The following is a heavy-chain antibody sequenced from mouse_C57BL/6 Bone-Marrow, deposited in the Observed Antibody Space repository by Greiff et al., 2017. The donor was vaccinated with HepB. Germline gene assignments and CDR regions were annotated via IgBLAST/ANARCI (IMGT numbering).Heavy chain of an antibody. CDR1: GFTFSDYY. CDR3: AIRWGITTGAWFAY. Sequence: EVQLVESGGGLVQPGGSLKLSCAASGFTFSDYYMYWVRQTPEKRLEWVAYISNGGGSTYYPDTVKGRFTISRDNAKNTLYLQMSRLTSEDTARYYCAIRWGITTGAWFAYWGQGTLVTVSA. J-gene: IGHJ3*01. CDR2: ISNGGGST. V-gene: IGHV5-12*01. D-gene: IGHD2-4*01.